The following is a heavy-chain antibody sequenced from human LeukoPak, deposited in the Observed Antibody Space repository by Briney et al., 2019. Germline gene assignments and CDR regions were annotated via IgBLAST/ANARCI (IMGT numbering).Heavy chain of an antibody. Sequence: SETLSLTCSVSGGSISPYYWSWIRQPPGQGLEWIGYIYYSGTTNYNPSLKSRVTISVDTSKNQFSLKLSSVTAADTAVYYCARDRYALGYWGQGTLATVTS. J-gene: IGHJ4*02. CDR3: ARDRYALGY. D-gene: IGHD3-16*01. CDR2: IYYSGTT. V-gene: IGHV4-59*01. CDR1: GGSISPYY.